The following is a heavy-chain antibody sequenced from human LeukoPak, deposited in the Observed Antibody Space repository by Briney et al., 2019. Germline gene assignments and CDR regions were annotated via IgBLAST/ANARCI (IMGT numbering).Heavy chain of an antibody. D-gene: IGHD5-12*01. CDR3: ARDLTLDSGYDSYFQH. V-gene: IGHV3-21*01. Sequence: PGGSLRLSCAASGFTFSSYSMNWVRQAPGKGLEWVSSISSSSSYIYYADSVKGRFTISRDNAKNSLYLQMNSLRAEDTAVYYCARDLTLDSGYDSYFQHWGQGTLVTVSS. J-gene: IGHJ1*01. CDR1: GFTFSSYS. CDR2: ISSSSSYI.